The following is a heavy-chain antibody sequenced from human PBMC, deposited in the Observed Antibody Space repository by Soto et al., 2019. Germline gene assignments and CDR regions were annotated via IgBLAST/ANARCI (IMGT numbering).Heavy chain of an antibody. CDR2: INAGNGKT. CDR3: ARDRRYKGYGPFDY. J-gene: IGHJ4*02. D-gene: IGHD1-20*01. CDR1: GYTFTTYA. Sequence: QVQLVQSGVEVKKPGASVKVSCKASGYTFTTYAMHWVRQAPGQRLEWMGWINAGNGKTKYSQKFQGRVTITRDTSATTVYMELSSLRSEDTAVYYCARDRRYKGYGPFDYWGQGTLVTVSS. V-gene: IGHV1-3*01.